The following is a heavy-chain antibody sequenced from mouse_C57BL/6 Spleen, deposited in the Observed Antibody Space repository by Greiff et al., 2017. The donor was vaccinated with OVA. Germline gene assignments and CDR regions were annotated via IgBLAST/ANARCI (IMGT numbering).Heavy chain of an antibody. D-gene: IGHD4-1*01. Sequence: EVKLVESGGGLVQPKGSLKLSCAASGFSFNTYAMNWVRQAPGKGLEWVARIRSKSNNYATYYADSVKDRFTISRDDSESMLYLQMNNLKTEDTAMYYCVTGPNYYAMDYWGQGTSVTVSS. CDR3: VTGPNYYAMDY. CDR2: IRSKSNNYAT. J-gene: IGHJ4*01. CDR1: GFSFNTYA. V-gene: IGHV10-1*01.